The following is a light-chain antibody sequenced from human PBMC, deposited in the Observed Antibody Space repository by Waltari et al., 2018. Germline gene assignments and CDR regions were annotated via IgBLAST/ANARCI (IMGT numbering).Light chain of an antibody. J-gene: IGLJ2*01. CDR1: SSDVGNYNF. CDR3: TSYAGNNNVL. CDR2: EVT. Sequence: QSALTQPPSASGSPGQSVTISCTGTSSDVGNYNFLSWYQQYPGKAPKLIIFEVTNRPSGVPDRFSGCKSGNTASLTVSGLQTEDEADYYCTSYAGNNNVLFGGGTKLTVL. V-gene: IGLV2-8*01.